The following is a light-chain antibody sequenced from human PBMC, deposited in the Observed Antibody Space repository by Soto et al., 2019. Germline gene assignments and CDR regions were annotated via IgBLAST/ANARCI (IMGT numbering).Light chain of an antibody. J-gene: IGKJ1*01. CDR1: QSISSY. V-gene: IGKV1-39*01. CDR2: AAS. Sequence: DIQMTQSPSSLSASVGDRVTITCRASQSISSYLNWYQQKPGKAPKLLIYAASSLQSGVPSRFSGSGSGTDFTLTISSLQPEDFATYYCQQGYSTPRGTFGQGTKVEIK. CDR3: QQGYSTPRGT.